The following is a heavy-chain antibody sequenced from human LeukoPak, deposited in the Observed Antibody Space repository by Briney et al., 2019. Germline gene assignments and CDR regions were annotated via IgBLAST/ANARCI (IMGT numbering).Heavy chain of an antibody. V-gene: IGHV4-39*01. CDR3: AILTGSFCSGGSCYSGWDFDY. D-gene: IGHD2-15*01. CDR2: IYYSGST. CDR1: GGSISSSSYY. Sequence: SETLSLTCTVSGGSISSSSYYWGRLRQPPGKGLEWIGSIYYSGSTYYNPSLKSRVTISVDTSKNPFSLKLSSVTAADTAVYYCAILTGSFCSGGSCYSGWDFDYWGQGTLVTVSS. J-gene: IGHJ4*02.